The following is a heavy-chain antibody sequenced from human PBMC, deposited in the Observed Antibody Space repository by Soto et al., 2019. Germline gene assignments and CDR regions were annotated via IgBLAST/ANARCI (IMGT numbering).Heavy chain of an antibody. J-gene: IGHJ5*02. CDR1: GYTFTSYG. Sequence: QVQLVQSRAEVKKPGASVKVSCKASGYTFTSYGISWVRQAPGQGLEWTGWISAYNGNTNYAQKLQGRVTMTTDTSTSTAYMELRSLRSDDTAVYYCARDLKVAGNLVGWCDPWAQGTLVTVSS. D-gene: IGHD6-19*01. V-gene: IGHV1-18*01. CDR3: ARDLKVAGNLVGWCDP. CDR2: ISAYNGNT.